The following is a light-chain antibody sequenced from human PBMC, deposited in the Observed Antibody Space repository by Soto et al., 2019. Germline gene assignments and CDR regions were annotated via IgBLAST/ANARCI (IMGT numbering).Light chain of an antibody. V-gene: IGKV1-39*01. J-gene: IGKJ3*01. CDR1: QSISSY. CDR2: AAS. CDR3: QQSYRTPFT. Sequence: DIQMTQSPSSLSASVGDRVTITCRASQSISSYLNWYKQKPGKAPKVLSYAASSLQSGVPPRFSGSGSGTDFTLTISSLQPEAFETYYCQQSYRTPFTFGPGTKVDIK.